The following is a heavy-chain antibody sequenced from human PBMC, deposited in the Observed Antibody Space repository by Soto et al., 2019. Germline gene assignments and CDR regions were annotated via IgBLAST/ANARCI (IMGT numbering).Heavy chain of an antibody. D-gene: IGHD2-2*01. Sequence: QVPLVQSGAEVKKPGASVKVSCKASGYTFTSYGISWVRQAPGQGLEWMGWISAYNGNTNYAQKLQGRGTMTTDTSPSTAYMEVRSRLTDDRAVGYCARVDLAVGGRSSTSGGDLWGRGTLVTVSS. CDR2: ISAYNGNT. J-gene: IGHJ2*01. V-gene: IGHV1-18*01. CDR1: GYTFTSYG. CDR3: ARVDLAVGGRSSTSGGDL.